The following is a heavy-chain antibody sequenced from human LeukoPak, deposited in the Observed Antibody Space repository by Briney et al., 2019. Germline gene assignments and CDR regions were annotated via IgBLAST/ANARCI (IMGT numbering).Heavy chain of an antibody. J-gene: IGHJ4*03. CDR3: ARGETGGSDY. Sequence: GGSLSFFCGASGFTFSTYGMHWVRQAPGKGLEWVAVIWYDGSYKYYADSVKGRFTISRDNSKNTLYLQMNSLRAEDAALYYCARGETGGSDYWGDGNLVTVSS. CDR1: GFTFSTYG. V-gene: IGHV3-33*01. CDR2: IWYDGSYK. D-gene: IGHD1-1*01.